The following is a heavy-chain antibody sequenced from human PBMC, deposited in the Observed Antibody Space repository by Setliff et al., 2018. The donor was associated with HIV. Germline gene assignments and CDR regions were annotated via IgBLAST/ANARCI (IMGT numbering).Heavy chain of an antibody. CDR3: ARDWRYDILTGKAVSDH. D-gene: IGHD3-9*01. CDR1: GASLNTGTYY. V-gene: IGHV3-11*04. J-gene: IGHJ4*02. CDR2: ISSSSGTI. Sequence: LSLTCTVSGASLNTGTYYWSWIRQPAGKGLEWVSSISSSSGTIYYADSVKDRFTISRDNAKNSLYLQMNSLRAEDTAVYFCARDWRYDILTGKAVSDHWGQGILVTVSS.